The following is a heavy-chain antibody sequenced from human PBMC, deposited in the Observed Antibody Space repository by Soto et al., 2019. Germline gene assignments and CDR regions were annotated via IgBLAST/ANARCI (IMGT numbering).Heavy chain of an antibody. CDR3: ARGARVFWSGYYRRYYYYGMDV. CDR2: MNPNSGNT. Sequence: GASVKVSCKTSGYTFTSYDINWVRQATGQGLEWMGWMNPNSGNTGYAQKFQGRVTMTRNTSISTAYMELSSLRSEDTAVYYCARGARVFWSGYYRRYYYYGMDVWGQGTTVTVSS. V-gene: IGHV1-8*01. J-gene: IGHJ6*02. CDR1: GYTFTSYD. D-gene: IGHD3-3*01.